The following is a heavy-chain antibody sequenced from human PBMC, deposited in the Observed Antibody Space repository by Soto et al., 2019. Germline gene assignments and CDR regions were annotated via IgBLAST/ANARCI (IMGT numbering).Heavy chain of an antibody. CDR3: AKDEGRGYSYGYSDY. D-gene: IGHD5-18*01. CDR1: GFTFSSYA. V-gene: IGHV3-23*01. CDR2: ISGSGGST. J-gene: IGHJ4*02. Sequence: GGSLRLSCAASGFTFSSYAMSWVRQAPGKGLEWVSAISGSGGSTYYADSVKGRFTISRDNSKNTLYLQMNSLRAEDTAVYYCAKDEGRGYSYGYSDYWGQGTLVTVSS.